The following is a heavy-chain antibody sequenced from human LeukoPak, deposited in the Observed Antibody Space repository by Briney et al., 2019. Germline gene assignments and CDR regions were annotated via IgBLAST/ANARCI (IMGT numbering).Heavy chain of an antibody. CDR1: GFTFSSYA. Sequence: PGGSLGLSCAASGFTFSSYATTWVRQAPGKGLEWVSAISGRGGSTYYADSVKGRFTISRDNSKNTLYLQMNSLRAEETAIYYCGKDGSSDALDIWGQGTMVTVSS. CDR3: GKDGSSDALDI. V-gene: IGHV3-23*01. J-gene: IGHJ3*02. CDR2: ISGRGGST. D-gene: IGHD3-10*01.